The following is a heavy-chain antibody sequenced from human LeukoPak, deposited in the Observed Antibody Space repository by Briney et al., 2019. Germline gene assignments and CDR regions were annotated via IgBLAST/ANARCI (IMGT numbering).Heavy chain of an antibody. J-gene: IGHJ4*02. CDR1: GGSISSYY. CDR2: IYTSGST. V-gene: IGHV4-4*07. D-gene: IGHD5-18*01. Sequence: SETLSLTCTVFGGSISSYYWSWIRQPAGKGLEWIGRIYTSGSTNYNPSLKSRVTMSVDTSKNQFSLKLSSVTAADTAVYYCARVVDTAMVWAFDYWGQGTLVTVSS. CDR3: ARVVDTAMVWAFDY.